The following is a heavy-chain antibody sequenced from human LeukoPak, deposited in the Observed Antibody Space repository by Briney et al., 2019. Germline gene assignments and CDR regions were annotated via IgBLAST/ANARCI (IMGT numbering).Heavy chain of an antibody. Sequence: GESLKISCKGSGYSFTTYWIAWVRRMPGKGLEWMGIIYPGDSDTRYSPSFQGQVTISADKSISTAYLQWSSLKASDTAMYYCARHATYYDFWSGYYPQNWFDPWGQGTLVTVSS. D-gene: IGHD3-3*01. CDR2: IYPGDSDT. V-gene: IGHV5-51*01. J-gene: IGHJ5*02. CDR3: ARHATYYDFWSGYYPQNWFDP. CDR1: GYSFTTYW.